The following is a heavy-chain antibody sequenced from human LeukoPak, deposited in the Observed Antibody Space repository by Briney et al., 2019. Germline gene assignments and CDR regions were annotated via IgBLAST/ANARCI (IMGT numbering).Heavy chain of an antibody. CDR1: GFTFDDYA. Sequence: TGGSLRLSCAASGFTFDDYAMHWVRQAPGKGLEWVSLISWDGGSTYYADSVKGRFTISRDNSNNSLYLQMNSLRAEDTALYYCAKPTSTGYSYGLVYWGQGTLVTVSS. D-gene: IGHD5-18*01. J-gene: IGHJ4*02. CDR3: AKPTSTGYSYGLVY. V-gene: IGHV3-43D*04. CDR2: ISWDGGST.